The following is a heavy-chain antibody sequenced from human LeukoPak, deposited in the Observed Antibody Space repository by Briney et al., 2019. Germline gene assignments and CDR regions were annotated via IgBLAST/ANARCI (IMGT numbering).Heavy chain of an antibody. J-gene: IGHJ4*02. Sequence: SETLSLTCAVYGGSFSGYYWSWIRQPPGKGLEWIGEINHSGSTNYNPSLKSRVTISVDTSKNQFSLTLSSVTAADTAVYYCAETGRSGWYYFDYWGQGTLVTVSS. CDR2: INHSGST. V-gene: IGHV4-34*01. D-gene: IGHD6-19*01. CDR1: GGSFSGYY. CDR3: AETGRSGWYYFDY.